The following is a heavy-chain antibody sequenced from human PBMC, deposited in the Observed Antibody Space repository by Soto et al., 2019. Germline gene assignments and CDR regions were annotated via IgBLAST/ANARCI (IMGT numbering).Heavy chain of an antibody. CDR1: GYTFTGYY. CDR3: ASYHGGDDDFWSGYPTHAFDI. D-gene: IGHD3-3*01. V-gene: IGHV1-2*02. Sequence: XSVKGSCKASGYTFTGYYMHWVRQAPVQGLEWMGWINPNSGGTNYAQKFQGRVTMTRDTSISTAYMELSRLRSDDTAVYYCASYHGGDDDFWSGYPTHAFDIWSQGTMVTVSS. J-gene: IGHJ3*02. CDR2: INPNSGGT.